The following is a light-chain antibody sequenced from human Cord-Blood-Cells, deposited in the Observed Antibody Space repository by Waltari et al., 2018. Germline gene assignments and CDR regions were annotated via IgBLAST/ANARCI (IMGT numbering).Light chain of an antibody. CDR1: QSVSSH. CDR2: DAS. J-gene: IGKJ5*01. V-gene: IGKV3-11*01. CDR3: QHRSNWPIT. Sequence: EIVLTQSPATLPLSPGVRATLSCRASQSVSSHLAWYQQKPGQAPGLLIYDASNRATGIPARFSGSGSGTDFTLTISSLEPEDFAVYYCQHRSNWPITFGQGTRLEIK.